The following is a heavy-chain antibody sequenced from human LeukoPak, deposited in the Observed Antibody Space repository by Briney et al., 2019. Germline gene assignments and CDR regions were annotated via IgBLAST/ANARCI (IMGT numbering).Heavy chain of an antibody. Sequence: GGSLRLSCAASGFTFSSYAMHWVRQAPGKGLEWVAVISYDGSNKYYADSVMGRFTISRDNSKNTLYLQMNSLRAEDTAVYYCARGTGYYDSSGYYPIAEYFQHWGQGTLVTVSS. J-gene: IGHJ1*01. D-gene: IGHD3-22*01. CDR3: ARGTGYYDSSGYYPIAEYFQH. CDR2: ISYDGSNK. V-gene: IGHV3-30-3*01. CDR1: GFTFSSYA.